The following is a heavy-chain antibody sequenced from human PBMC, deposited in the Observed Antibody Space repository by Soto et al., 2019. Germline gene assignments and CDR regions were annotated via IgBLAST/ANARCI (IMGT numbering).Heavy chain of an antibody. CDR3: ARGNSGAFDI. J-gene: IGHJ3*02. CDR2: MNPLNGDT. CDR1: GYTLTNYS. Sequence: QVQLVQSGAEVKKPGASVKVSCKASGYTLTNYSMHWVRQAPGQRLEWMGWMNPLNGDTKYSQRFQGRLTIIRDTSASTAYMELSSLRSEDTAIYYCARGNSGAFDIWGQGTMVTVSS. D-gene: IGHD6-19*01. V-gene: IGHV1-3*01.